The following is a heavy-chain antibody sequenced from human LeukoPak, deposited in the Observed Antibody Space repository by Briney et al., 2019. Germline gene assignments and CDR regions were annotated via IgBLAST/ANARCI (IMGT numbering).Heavy chain of an antibody. Sequence: GGSLRLSCVASGLPIGDFAMHWVRQAPGQGLEWVSLISGDGVSTFFTDSVKGRFSIPRDNSKNSLFLEMSSLRTEDTAMYYCARESGKFDYWGQGTLVAVSS. V-gene: IGHV3-43*02. CDR3: ARESGKFDY. CDR2: ISGDGVST. J-gene: IGHJ4*02. CDR1: GLPIGDFA.